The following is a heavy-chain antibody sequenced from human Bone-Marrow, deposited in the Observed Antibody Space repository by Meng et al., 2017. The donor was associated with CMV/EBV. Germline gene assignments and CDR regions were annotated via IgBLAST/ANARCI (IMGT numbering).Heavy chain of an antibody. Sequence: KAYGGTFSSYAISWVRQAPGQGLEWMGGIIPIFGTANYAQKFQGRVTITTDESTNTAFMELSRLRSEDTAVYYCARGPQGGNWYFDLWGRGTLVTVSS. CDR1: GGTFSSYA. CDR3: ARGPQGGNWYFDL. J-gene: IGHJ2*01. CDR2: IIPIFGTA. V-gene: IGHV1-69*05.